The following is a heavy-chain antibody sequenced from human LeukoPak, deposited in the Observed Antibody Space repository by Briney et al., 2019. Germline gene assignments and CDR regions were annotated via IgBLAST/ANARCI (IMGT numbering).Heavy chain of an antibody. D-gene: IGHD6-6*01. CDR3: ARDGGEYSSSSYFDY. CDR2: IIPIFGTA. Sequence: ASVKVSCKASGGTFSSYAISWVRQAPGQGLERMGRIIPIFGTANYAQKFQGRVTITTDESTSTAYMELSSLRSEDTAVYYCARDGGEYSSSSYFDYWGQGTLVTVSS. CDR1: GGTFSSYA. J-gene: IGHJ4*02. V-gene: IGHV1-69*05.